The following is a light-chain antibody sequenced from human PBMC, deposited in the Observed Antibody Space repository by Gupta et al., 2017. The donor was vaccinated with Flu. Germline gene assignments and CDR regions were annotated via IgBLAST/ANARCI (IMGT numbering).Light chain of an antibody. CDR1: TSNIGDNT. J-gene: IGLJ3*02. CDR2: KDD. CDR3: EAWDARRNGRV. Sequence: QSVLTQPPSTSGTPGQRVTISCSGITSNIGDNTVNWYRHRPGTAPKLLIFKDDQRLSGVPDRFSGSKSGTSASLDISGLQSEDEADYYWEAWDARRNGRVFGGGTKMTVL. V-gene: IGLV1-44*01.